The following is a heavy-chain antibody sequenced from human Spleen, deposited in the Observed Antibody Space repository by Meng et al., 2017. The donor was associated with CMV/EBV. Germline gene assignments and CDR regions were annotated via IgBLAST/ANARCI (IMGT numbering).Heavy chain of an antibody. CDR1: GFTFSSHW. CDR3: ASDYSNYGFEDY. Sequence: GESLKISCAASGFTFSSHWMHWVRQAPGKGLVWVSRISPDGTNTNYAESVKGRFTITRDNAKNSLYLQMNSLRAEDTAVYYCASDYSNYGFEDYWGQGTLVTVSS. D-gene: IGHD4-11*01. V-gene: IGHV3-74*01. J-gene: IGHJ4*02. CDR2: ISPDGTNT.